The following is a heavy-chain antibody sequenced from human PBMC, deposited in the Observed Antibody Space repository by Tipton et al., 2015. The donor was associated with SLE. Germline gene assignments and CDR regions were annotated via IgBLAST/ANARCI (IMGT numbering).Heavy chain of an antibody. V-gene: IGHV5-51*03. CDR1: GYSFTNSW. Sequence: QSGAEVKKPGEALQISCKTSGYSFTNSWIVWFRHMPGKGLQCMGMIDPGDSGTRYNPSFQGHVSMSIDRSTTTAYLQWRSLKASDTAMYFYARRWVQTVFDYWGQGTQVTVSS. J-gene: IGHJ4*02. CDR2: IDPGDSGT. CDR3: ARRWVQTVFDY. D-gene: IGHD3-10*01.